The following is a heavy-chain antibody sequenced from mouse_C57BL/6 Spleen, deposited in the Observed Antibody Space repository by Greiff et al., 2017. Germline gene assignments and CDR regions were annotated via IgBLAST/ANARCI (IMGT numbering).Heavy chain of an antibody. J-gene: IGHJ2*01. Sequence: EVQLQQSGTVLARPGASVKMSCKTSGYTFTSYWMHWVKQRPGQGLEWIGAIYPGNSDTSYNQKFKGKAKLTAVTSASTAYRELSSLTNEDSAVYYCTRVITTVVAFDYWGQGTTLTVSS. V-gene: IGHV1-5*01. CDR1: GYTFTSYW. CDR3: TRVITTVVAFDY. D-gene: IGHD1-1*01. CDR2: IYPGNSDT.